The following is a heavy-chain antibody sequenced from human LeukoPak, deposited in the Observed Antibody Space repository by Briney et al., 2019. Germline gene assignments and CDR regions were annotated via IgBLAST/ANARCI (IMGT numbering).Heavy chain of an antibody. J-gene: IGHJ2*01. CDR3: ARYGSGSPNWYFDL. D-gene: IGHD1-26*01. Sequence: GGSLRLSCAASGFTFDDYGMSWVRQAPGKGLEWVSGINWNGGSTGYADSVKGRFTISRDNAKNSLYLQMNSLRAGDTAVYYCARYGSGSPNWYFDLWGRGTLVTVSS. CDR2: INWNGGST. V-gene: IGHV3-20*04. CDR1: GFTFDDYG.